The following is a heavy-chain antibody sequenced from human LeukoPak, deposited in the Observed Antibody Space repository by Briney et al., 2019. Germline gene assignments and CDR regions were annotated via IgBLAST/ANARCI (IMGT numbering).Heavy chain of an antibody. J-gene: IGHJ4*02. CDR3: ARGRRWFVDY. D-gene: IGHD3-10*01. CDR1: GGSFSGYY. CDR2: INHSGST. Sequence: SETLSLTCAVYGGSFSGYYWSWIRPPPGKGLEWIGEINHSGSTNYNPSLKSRVTISVDTSKNQFSLKLSSVTAADTAVYYCARGRRWFVDYWGQGTLVTVSS. V-gene: IGHV4-34*01.